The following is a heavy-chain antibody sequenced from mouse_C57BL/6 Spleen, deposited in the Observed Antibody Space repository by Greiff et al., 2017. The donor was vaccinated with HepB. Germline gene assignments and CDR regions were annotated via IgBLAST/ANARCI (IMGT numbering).Heavy chain of an antibody. J-gene: IGHJ1*03. CDR3: ARGGTYGSSLWYFDV. CDR1: GYAFTNYL. CDR2: INPGSGGT. D-gene: IGHD1-1*01. V-gene: IGHV1-54*01. Sequence: QVQLKQSGAELVRPGTSVKVSCKASGYAFTNYLIEWVKQRPGQGLEWIGVINPGSGGTNYNEKFKGKATLTADKSSSTAYMQLSSLTSEDSAVYFCARGGTYGSSLWYFDVWGTGTTVTVSS.